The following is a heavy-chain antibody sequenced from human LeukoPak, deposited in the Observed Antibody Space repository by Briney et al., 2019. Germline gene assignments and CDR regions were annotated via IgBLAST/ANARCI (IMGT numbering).Heavy chain of an antibody. CDR3: ARLPDMGAYFDY. CDR2: IFHSGAA. Sequence: SETLSLTCAVSGGSILSRDWWTWVRQPPGKGLEWLGDIFHSGAANYNQSLRSRLTLSVDKSENHFSLRLTSVTAADTAVYYCARLPDMGAYFDYWGQGSLVTVSS. V-gene: IGHV4/OR15-8*01. J-gene: IGHJ4*02. D-gene: IGHD3-16*01. CDR1: GGSILSRDW.